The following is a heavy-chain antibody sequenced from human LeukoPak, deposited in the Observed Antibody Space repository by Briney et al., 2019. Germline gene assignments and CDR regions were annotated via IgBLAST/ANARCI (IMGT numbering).Heavy chain of an antibody. CDR2: IYSGGST. J-gene: IGHJ4*02. Sequence: GGSLRLSCAASGFTVSINYMSWVRQAPGKGLEWVSVIYSGGSTYYADSVKGRFTISRDNSKNTLYLQMNSLRAEDTAVYYCARMPHYYDSSGYGGDWLYWGQGTLVTVSS. CDR1: GFTVSINY. D-gene: IGHD3-22*01. V-gene: IGHV3-53*01. CDR3: ARMPHYYDSSGYGGDWLY.